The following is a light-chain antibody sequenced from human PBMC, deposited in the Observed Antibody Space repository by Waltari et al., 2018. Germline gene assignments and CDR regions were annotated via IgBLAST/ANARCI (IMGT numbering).Light chain of an antibody. CDR1: QSVLYSSNNKNY. Sequence: DIVMTQSPDSLAVSLGERATINCKSSQSVLYSSNNKNYLAWYQQKPGQPPNLLIYWASTRESGVPDRFSGRGSGTDFTLTISSLQAEDVAVYYCQHYYSSPRTFGQGTRVEIK. V-gene: IGKV4-1*01. CDR2: WAS. CDR3: QHYYSSPRT. J-gene: IGKJ1*01.